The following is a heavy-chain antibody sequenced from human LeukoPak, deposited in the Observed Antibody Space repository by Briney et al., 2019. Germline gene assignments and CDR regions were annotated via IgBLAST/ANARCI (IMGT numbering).Heavy chain of an antibody. CDR3: AGHHPRNTVDF. CDR1: GGSISSYY. CDR2: IYTSGST. J-gene: IGHJ4*02. Sequence: SETLSLTCTVSGGSISSYYWSWIRQPAVKVLEWIGRIYTSGSTNYNPSLKSRVTISLDTSKNQFSLKLSSVTAADTAVYYCAGHHPRNTVDFWGQGTLVAVSS. D-gene: IGHD4-11*01. V-gene: IGHV4-4*07.